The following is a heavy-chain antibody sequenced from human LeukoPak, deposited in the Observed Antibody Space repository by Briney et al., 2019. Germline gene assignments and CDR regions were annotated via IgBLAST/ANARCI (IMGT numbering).Heavy chain of an antibody. J-gene: IGHJ4*02. D-gene: IGHD4-23*01. CDR1: GFTFRNYW. CDR2: FYSGGNT. V-gene: IGHV3-66*01. Sequence: QTGGSLRLSCAASGFTFRNYWMGWVRQAPGKGLEWVSVFYSGGNTDYADSVKGRFTISRDNSKNTLYLQMNSLRAEDTAVYYCARGYGGYYFDYWGQGTLVTVSS. CDR3: ARGYGGYYFDY.